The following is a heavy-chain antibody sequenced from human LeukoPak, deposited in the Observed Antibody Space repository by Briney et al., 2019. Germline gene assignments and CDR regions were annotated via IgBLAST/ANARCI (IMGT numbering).Heavy chain of an antibody. D-gene: IGHD5-18*01. J-gene: IGHJ3*02. Sequence: GGSLRLSCAASGLTFSNYNMNWVRQAPGKGLEWVSSISSSSSYIYYADSVKGRFTISRDNAKNSLYLQMNSLRAEDTAVYYCARAVPRGYSYGSDAFDIWGQGTMVTVSS. V-gene: IGHV3-21*01. CDR2: ISSSSSYI. CDR1: GLTFSNYN. CDR3: ARAVPRGYSYGSDAFDI.